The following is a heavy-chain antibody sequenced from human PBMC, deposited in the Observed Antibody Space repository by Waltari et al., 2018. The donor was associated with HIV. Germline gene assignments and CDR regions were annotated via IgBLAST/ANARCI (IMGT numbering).Heavy chain of an antibody. CDR1: GYTFTGYH. CDR3: AGHDSSGH. J-gene: IGHJ4*02. Sequence: QVQLVQSGAEVKKPGASVKVSCRASGYTFTGYHIHRVLQAPGQGLEWMGRVNPNSGGTDYAQKFQGRVTMTSDTSISTAYMELSRLRSDDTAVYYCAGHDSSGHWGQGTLVTVSS. V-gene: IGHV1-2*06. D-gene: IGHD3-22*01. CDR2: VNPNSGGT.